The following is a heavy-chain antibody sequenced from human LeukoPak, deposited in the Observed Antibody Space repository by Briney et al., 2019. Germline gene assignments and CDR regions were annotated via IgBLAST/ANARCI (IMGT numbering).Heavy chain of an antibody. D-gene: IGHD3-16*01. V-gene: IGHV3-7*01. CDR1: GFTFSSYW. CDR3: ARDGSWGRPY. Sequence: GGSLRLSCAAFGFTFSSYWMSWVRQAPGKGLEWVANIKQDGSEKYYVDSVKGRFTISRDNAKNSLYLQMDSLRAEDTAVYYCARDGSWGRPYWGQGTLVIVSS. CDR2: IKQDGSEK. J-gene: IGHJ4*02.